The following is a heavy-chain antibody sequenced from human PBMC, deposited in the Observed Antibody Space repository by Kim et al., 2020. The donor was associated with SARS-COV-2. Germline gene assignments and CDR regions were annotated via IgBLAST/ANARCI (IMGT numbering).Heavy chain of an antibody. Sequence: NYAQKFQGRVTITADESTSTAYMELSSLRSEDTAVYYCARGITGTTGFDYWGQGTLVTVSS. J-gene: IGHJ4*02. V-gene: IGHV1-69*01. D-gene: IGHD1-20*01. CDR3: ARGITGTTGFDY.